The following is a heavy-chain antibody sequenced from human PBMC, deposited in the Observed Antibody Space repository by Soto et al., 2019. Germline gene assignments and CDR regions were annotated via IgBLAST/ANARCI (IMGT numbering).Heavy chain of an antibody. CDR3: ARGADGYNGIDP. CDR1: GGTFSSYT. D-gene: IGHD5-12*01. CDR2: IIPILGIA. J-gene: IGHJ5*02. Sequence: QVQLVHSGAEVKKPGSSVKVSCKASGGTFSSYTISWVRQAPGQGLEWMGRIIPILGIANYAQKFQGRVTITADKSTSTAYMELSSLRSEDTAVYYCARGADGYNGIDPWGQGTLVTVSS. V-gene: IGHV1-69*02.